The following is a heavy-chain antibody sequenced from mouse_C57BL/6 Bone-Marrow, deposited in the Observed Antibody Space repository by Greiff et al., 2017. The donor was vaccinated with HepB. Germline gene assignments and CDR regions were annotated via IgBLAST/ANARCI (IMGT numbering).Heavy chain of an antibody. CDR3: AREGYYDPYYFDY. V-gene: IGHV1-64*01. D-gene: IGHD2-3*01. CDR1: GYTFTSYW. CDR2: IHPNSGST. J-gene: IGHJ2*01. Sequence: QVQLQQPGAELVKPGASVKLSCKASGYTFTSYWMHWVKQRPGQGLEWIGMIHPNSGSTNYNEKFKSKATLTVDKSSSTAYMQLSSLTSKDSAVYYCAREGYYDPYYFDYSPQDTTLTVSS.